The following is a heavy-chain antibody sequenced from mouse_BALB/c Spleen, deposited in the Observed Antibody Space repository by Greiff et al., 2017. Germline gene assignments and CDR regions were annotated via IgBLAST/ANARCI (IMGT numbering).Heavy chain of an antibody. D-gene: IGHD2-3*01. CDR3: ARVYDGYYWYFDV. V-gene: IGHV5-9-3*01. CDR1: GFTFSSYA. Sequence: EVQLVESGGGLVKPGGSLKLSCAASGFTFSSYAMSWVRQTPEKRLEWVATISSGGSYTYYPDSVKGRFTISRDNAKNTLYLQMSSLRSEDTAMYYCARVYDGYYWYFDVWGAGTTVTVSS. CDR2: ISSGGSYT. J-gene: IGHJ1*01.